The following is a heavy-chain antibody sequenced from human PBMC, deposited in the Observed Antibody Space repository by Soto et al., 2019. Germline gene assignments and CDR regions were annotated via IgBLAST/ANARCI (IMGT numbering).Heavy chain of an antibody. CDR2: IYYSGST. J-gene: IGHJ4*02. V-gene: IGHV4-59*08. CDR1: GGSISSYY. D-gene: IGHD3-9*01. Sequence: SETLSLTCTVSGGSISSYYWSWIRQPPGKGLEWIGYIYYSGSTNYNPSLKSRVTISVDTSKNQFSLKLSSVTAADTAVYYCARQILTGQQPTYYFDYWGQGTLVTVSS. CDR3: ARQILTGQQPTYYFDY.